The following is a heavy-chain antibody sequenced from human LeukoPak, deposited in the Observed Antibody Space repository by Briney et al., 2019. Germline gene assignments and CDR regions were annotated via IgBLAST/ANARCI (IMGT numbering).Heavy chain of an antibody. Sequence: SGTLSLTCTVSGGSISSYYWSWIRQPPGKGLEWIGYIYYSGSTNYNPSLKSRVTISVDTSKNQFSLKLSSVTAADTAVYYCARESRSYGRSGFDYWGQGTLVTVSS. D-gene: IGHD3-3*01. CDR3: ARESRSYGRSGFDY. V-gene: IGHV4-59*01. CDR2: IYYSGST. CDR1: GGSISSYY. J-gene: IGHJ4*02.